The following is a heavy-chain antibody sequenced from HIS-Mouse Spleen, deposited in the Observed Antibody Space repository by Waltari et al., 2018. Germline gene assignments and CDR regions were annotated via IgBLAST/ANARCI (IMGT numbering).Heavy chain of an antibody. J-gene: IGHJ4*02. Sequence: QVQLQQWGAGLLKPSETLSLTCAVYGGSFSGYYWSWIRQPPGKGLEWIGESNHSGSSNDNPPLKSRVTISVDTSKNQFSLKLSSVTAADTAVYYCARCSGTTVTHFDYWGQGTLVTVAS. D-gene: IGHD4-17*01. CDR1: GGSFSGYY. CDR3: ARCSGTTVTHFDY. CDR2: SNHSGSS. V-gene: IGHV4-34*01.